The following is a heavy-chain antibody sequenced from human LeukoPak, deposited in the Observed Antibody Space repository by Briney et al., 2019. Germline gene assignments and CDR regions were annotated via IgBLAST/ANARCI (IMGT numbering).Heavy chain of an antibody. CDR3: AREGSGDRYFDF. J-gene: IGHJ4*02. V-gene: IGHV4-59*01. Sequence: SETLSLICSVSGGSIRNYYWSWIRQPPGKGLEWIGFTFYSGRTNYNPSLKNRVTISVDTSKNQFSLKLTSVTAADTAMYYCAREGSGDRYFDFWGQGTLVAVFS. CDR1: GGSIRNYY. D-gene: IGHD7-27*01. CDR2: TFYSGRT.